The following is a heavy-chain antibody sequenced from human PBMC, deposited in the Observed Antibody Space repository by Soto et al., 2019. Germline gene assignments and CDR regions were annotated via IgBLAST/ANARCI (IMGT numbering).Heavy chain of an antibody. V-gene: IGHV4-31*03. CDR1: GGSISSGGYY. CDR2: IYYSGST. D-gene: IGHD3-22*01. CDR3: ARVTLENYYDSSGYRVAFDY. Sequence: PSETLSLTCTVSGGSISSGGYYWSWIRQHPGKGLEWIGYIYYSGSTYYNPSLKSRVTISVDTSKNQFSLKLSSVTAADTAVYYCARVTLENYYDSSGYRVAFDYWGQGTLVTVSS. J-gene: IGHJ4*02.